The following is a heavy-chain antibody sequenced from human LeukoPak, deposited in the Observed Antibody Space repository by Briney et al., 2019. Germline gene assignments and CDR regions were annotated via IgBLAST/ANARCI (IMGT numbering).Heavy chain of an antibody. D-gene: IGHD3-16*02. Sequence: PGGSLRLSCAASGFTFSSYGMHWVRQAPGKGLEWVAFIRYDGSNKYYADSVKGRFTISRDNSKNTLYLQMNSLRAEDTAVYYCAKDLGDYDYVWGSYRYKGFFDYWGQGTLVTVSS. CDR1: GFTFSSYG. CDR3: AKDLGDYDYVWGSYRYKGFFDY. J-gene: IGHJ4*02. V-gene: IGHV3-30*02. CDR2: IRYDGSNK.